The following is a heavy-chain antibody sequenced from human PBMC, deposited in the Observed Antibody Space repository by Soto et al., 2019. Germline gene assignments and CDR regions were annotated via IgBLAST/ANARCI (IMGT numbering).Heavy chain of an antibody. CDR1: GYTFTGYY. CDR3: AREYYYDSSGYPDY. J-gene: IGHJ4*02. D-gene: IGHD3-22*01. Sequence: WASVKVSCKASGYTFTGYYMHWVRQAPGQGLEWMGWINPNSGGTNYAQKFQGRVTMTRDTSISTAYMELSRLRSDDTAVYYCAREYYYDSSGYPDYWGQGTLVTVSS. V-gene: IGHV1-2*02. CDR2: INPNSGGT.